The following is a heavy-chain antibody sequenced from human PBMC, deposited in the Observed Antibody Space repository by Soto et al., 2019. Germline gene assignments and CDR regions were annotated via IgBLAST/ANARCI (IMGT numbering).Heavy chain of an antibody. Sequence: EVQLVESGGGLVQSGGSLRLSCAASGFTFSSYSMNWVRQAPGKGLEWVSYISSSSSTIYYADSVKGRFTISRDNAKNSLYLQMNSLRAEDTAVYYCARDYVGAYCSSTSCYSDYYYGMDVWGQGTTVTVSS. J-gene: IGHJ6*02. D-gene: IGHD2-2*01. CDR2: ISSSSSTI. CDR3: ARDYVGAYCSSTSCYSDYYYGMDV. V-gene: IGHV3-48*01. CDR1: GFTFSSYS.